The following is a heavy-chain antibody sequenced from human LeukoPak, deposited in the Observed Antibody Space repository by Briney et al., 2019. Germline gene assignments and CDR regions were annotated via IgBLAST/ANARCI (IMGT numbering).Heavy chain of an antibody. D-gene: IGHD2-2*01. CDR1: SYSISSGYY. Sequence: TSETLSLTCTVSSYSISSGYYWGWIRQPPGKGLEWIGSIYHSGNTFYNPSLKSRVTISVDTSKNQFSLRLSSMTAADTAVYYCARLPHRCSSATCYLVRIDYWGQGTLVTVSS. CDR3: ARLPHRCSSATCYLVRIDY. CDR2: IYHSGNT. V-gene: IGHV4-38-2*02. J-gene: IGHJ4*02.